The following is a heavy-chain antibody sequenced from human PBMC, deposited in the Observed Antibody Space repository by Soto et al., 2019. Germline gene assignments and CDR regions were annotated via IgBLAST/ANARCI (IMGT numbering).Heavy chain of an antibody. CDR3: ARAGKYYYGSGSPYYSGMDV. J-gene: IGHJ6*02. CDR1: GYTFTSYG. Sequence: QVQLVQSGAEVKKPGASVKVSCKASGYTFTSYGVSWVRQAPGQGLEWMGWISGYNGNTNYAQQLQGRVTMTTDTYTSTAYMELRSLRSDDTAVYYCARAGKYYYGSGSPYYSGMDVWGQGITVTVSS. V-gene: IGHV1-18*04. CDR2: ISGYNGNT. D-gene: IGHD3-10*01.